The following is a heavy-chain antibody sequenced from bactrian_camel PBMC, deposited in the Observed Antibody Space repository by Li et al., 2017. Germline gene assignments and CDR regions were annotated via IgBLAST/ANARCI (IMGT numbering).Heavy chain of an antibody. CDR3: AKDAYYSGDYYSDY. V-gene: IGHV3-1*01. CDR1: TDTYAFYQYD. J-gene: IGHJ4*01. D-gene: IGHD2*01. CDR2: ISWSGDIT. Sequence: VQLVESGGGSVQSGGSLRLSCAAHTDTYAFYQYDMSWVRQAPGKGLEWVSGISWSGDITNYADSVKGRFTISRDNAKNTLYLQLDSLKTEDTAMYYCAKDAYYSGDYYSDYWGQGTQVTVS.